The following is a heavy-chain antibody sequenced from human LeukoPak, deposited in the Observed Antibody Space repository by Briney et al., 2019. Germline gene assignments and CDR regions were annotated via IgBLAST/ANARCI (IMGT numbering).Heavy chain of an antibody. Sequence: ASVKVSCKASGYTFTGYYMHWVRQAPGQGLEWMGWINPNSGGTNYAQKFQGRVTMTRDTSISTAYMELSRLRSEDTAVYYCARVGYGDRGVGSFDIWGQGTMVTVSS. D-gene: IGHD4-17*01. CDR1: GYTFTGYY. J-gene: IGHJ3*02. CDR3: ARVGYGDRGVGSFDI. CDR2: INPNSGGT. V-gene: IGHV1-2*02.